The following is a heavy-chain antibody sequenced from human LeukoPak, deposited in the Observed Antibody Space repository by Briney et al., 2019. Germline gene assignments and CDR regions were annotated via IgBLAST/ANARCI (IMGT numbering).Heavy chain of an antibody. Sequence: ASVKVSCKASGYTFTGYYMHWVRQAPGQGIEWMGWINPNSGGTNYAQKFQGRVTMTRDTSISTAYMELSRLRSDDTAVYYCARVTGYSSGWRDAFDIWGQGTMVTVSS. V-gene: IGHV1-2*02. CDR1: GYTFTGYY. D-gene: IGHD6-19*01. CDR3: ARVTGYSSGWRDAFDI. J-gene: IGHJ3*02. CDR2: INPNSGGT.